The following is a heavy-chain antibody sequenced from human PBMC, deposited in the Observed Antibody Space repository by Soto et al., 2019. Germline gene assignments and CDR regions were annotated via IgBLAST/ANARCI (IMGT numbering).Heavy chain of an antibody. J-gene: IGHJ4*02. Sequence: PSETLSLTCTVSGGSISSSSYYWGWIRQPPGKGLEWIGSIYYSRSTYYNPSLKSRCTISVDTSKNQFSLKLSSVTAADTAVYYCASCPNLIYDFWSGYPKGQYYFDYWGQGTLVTVSS. CDR1: GGSISSSSYY. D-gene: IGHD3-3*01. CDR3: ASCPNLIYDFWSGYPKGQYYFDY. V-gene: IGHV4-39*01. CDR2: IYYSRST.